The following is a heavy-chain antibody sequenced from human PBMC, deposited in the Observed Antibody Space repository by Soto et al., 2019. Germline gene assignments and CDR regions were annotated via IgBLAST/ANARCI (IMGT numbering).Heavy chain of an antibody. CDR3: ASPRQGNYDFLSGYYGLDY. CDR1: GGSISSSRSY. V-gene: IGHV4-39*01. J-gene: IGHJ4*02. CDR2: FYYTGGT. D-gene: IGHD3-3*01. Sequence: SETLSLTCNVSGGSISSSRSYWGWVRQPPGKGLEWIVSFYYTGGTYSTYYNPSLKSRVTISVDTSKSQFSLNLRSVTAADAAVYYCASPRQGNYDFLSGYYGLDYWGPGTLDTVSS.